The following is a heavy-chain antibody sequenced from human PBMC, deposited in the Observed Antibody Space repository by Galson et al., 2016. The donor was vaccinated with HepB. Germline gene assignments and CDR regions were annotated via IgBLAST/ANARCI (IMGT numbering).Heavy chain of an antibody. D-gene: IGHD6-19*01. CDR2: ITTTRYGGTT. CDR1: GFTFGDHA. Sequence: SLRLSCATSGFTFGDHAMNWVRQAPGKGLEWVGFITTTRYGGTTEYAASVKGRFTISRDDSKSIAYLRMNSLKTEDTGVNFGTRGQTADGWSFAYFRQGTLVTVS. CDR3: TRGQTADGWSFAY. J-gene: IGHJ4*02. V-gene: IGHV3-49*04.